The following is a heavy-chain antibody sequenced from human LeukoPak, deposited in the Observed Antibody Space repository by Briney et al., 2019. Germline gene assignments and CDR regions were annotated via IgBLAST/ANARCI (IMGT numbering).Heavy chain of an antibody. CDR2: IWYDGSNK. CDR1: GFTFSSYG. D-gene: IGHD3-16*01. V-gene: IGHV3-33*06. J-gene: IGHJ3*02. CDR3: AKAQGALGAFDI. Sequence: PGGSLRLSCAASGFTFSSYGMHWVRQTPGKGLEWVAVIWYDGSNKYYADSVKGRFTISRDNSKNTLYLQMNSLRAEDTAVYYCAKAQGALGAFDIWGRGTMVTVSS.